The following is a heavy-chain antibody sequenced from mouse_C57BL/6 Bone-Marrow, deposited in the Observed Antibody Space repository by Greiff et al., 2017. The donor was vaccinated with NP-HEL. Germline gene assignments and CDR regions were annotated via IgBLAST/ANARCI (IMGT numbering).Heavy chain of an antibody. CDR1: GYTFTDYN. Sequence: VQLQQSGPELVKPGASVKIPCKASGYTFTDYNMDWVKQSHGKSLEWIGDINPNNGGTIYNQKFKGKATLTVDKSSSTAYMELRSLTSEDTAVYYGARKGGNYVLFAYWGQGTLVTVSA. V-gene: IGHV1-18*01. D-gene: IGHD2-1*01. CDR3: ARKGGNYVLFAY. CDR2: INPNNGGT. J-gene: IGHJ3*01.